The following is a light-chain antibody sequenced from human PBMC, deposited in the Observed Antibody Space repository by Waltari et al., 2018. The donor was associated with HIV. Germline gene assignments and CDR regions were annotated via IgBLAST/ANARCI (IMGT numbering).Light chain of an antibody. V-gene: IGLV2-8*01. CDR1: SSDVGDYDF. CDR2: EVN. J-gene: IGLJ2*01. Sequence: QSALTQPPSASGSPGQSVTISCSGTSSDVGDYDFVLWYQQHPGKVPKLILCEVNKRPAGVPERFSESKSDLTASLTVAGLQAEEGAEYCCSSCAGSNNVVFGGGAKLTVL. CDR3: SSCAGSNNVV.